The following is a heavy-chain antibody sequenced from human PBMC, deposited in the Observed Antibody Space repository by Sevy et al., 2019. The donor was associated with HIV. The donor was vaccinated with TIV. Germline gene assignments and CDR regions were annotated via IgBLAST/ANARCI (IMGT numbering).Heavy chain of an antibody. V-gene: IGHV3-7*01. Sequence: GGSLRLSCAASGFTFSSYWMSWVRQAPGKGLEWVAKIKQDGSEKDYVDSVKGRFTISRDNAKISLYLQMNSLRVDDTAVYYCAREGPTGYFDNWGQGTLVTVSS. CDR1: GFTFSSYW. CDR2: IKQDGSEK. J-gene: IGHJ4*02. CDR3: AREGPTGYFDN.